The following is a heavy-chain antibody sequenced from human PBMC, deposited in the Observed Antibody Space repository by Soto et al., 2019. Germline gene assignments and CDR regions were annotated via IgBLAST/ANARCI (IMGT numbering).Heavy chain of an antibody. CDR2: ISGSGGST. D-gene: IGHD2-2*02. V-gene: IGHV3-23*01. CDR1: GFTFSSYA. J-gene: IGHJ4*02. Sequence: GGSLRLSCAASGFTFSSYAMSWVRQAPGKGLEWVSAISGSGGSTYYADSVKGRFTISRDNSKNTLYLQMNSLRAEDTAVYYCAKDLEVVPAAINFDYWGQGTLVTVSS. CDR3: AKDLEVVPAAINFDY.